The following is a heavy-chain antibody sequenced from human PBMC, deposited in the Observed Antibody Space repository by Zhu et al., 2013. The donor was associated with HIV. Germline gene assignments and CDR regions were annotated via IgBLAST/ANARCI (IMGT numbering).Heavy chain of an antibody. CDR1: GGTFSSYA. D-gene: IGHD2-2*01. V-gene: IGHV1-69*01. CDR3: ARAIVVVPAAMLDPLVDYYYYGMDV. CDR2: IIPIFGTA. Sequence: QVQLVQSGAEVKKPGSSVKVSCKASGGTFSSYAISWVRQAPGQGLEWMGGIIPIFGTANYAQKFQGRVTITADESTSTAYMELSSLRSEDTAVYYCARAIVVVPAAMLDPLVDYYYYGMDVWGRRDRRSPSP. J-gene: IGHJ6*02.